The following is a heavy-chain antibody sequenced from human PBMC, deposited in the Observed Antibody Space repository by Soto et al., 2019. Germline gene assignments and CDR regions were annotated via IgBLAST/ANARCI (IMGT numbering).Heavy chain of an antibody. CDR3: ANDLHSSSSFFDY. J-gene: IGHJ4*02. CDR1: GFTFSSYG. CDR2: ISGSGGST. V-gene: IGHV3-23*01. Sequence: GGSLRLSCAASGFTFSSYGMSWVRRAPGKGLEWVSAISGSGGSTYYADSVKGRFTISRDNSKNTLYLQMNSLRAEDTAVYYCANDLHSSSSFFDYWGQGTLVTVSS. D-gene: IGHD6-6*01.